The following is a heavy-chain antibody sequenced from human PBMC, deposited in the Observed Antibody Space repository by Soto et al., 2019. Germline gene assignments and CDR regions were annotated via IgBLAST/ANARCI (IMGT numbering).Heavy chain of an antibody. D-gene: IGHD3-22*01. CDR2: IYHSGST. Sequence: PSETLSLTCAVSGYSISSGYYWGWIRQPPGKGLEWIGSIYHSGSTYYNPSLKSRVTISVDTSKNQFSLKLSSVTAADTAVYYCARDLEHQIWDYYDSSGYWNWFGPWGQGTLVTVSS. CDR1: GYSISSGYY. V-gene: IGHV4-38-2*02. CDR3: ARDLEHQIWDYYDSSGYWNWFGP. J-gene: IGHJ5*02.